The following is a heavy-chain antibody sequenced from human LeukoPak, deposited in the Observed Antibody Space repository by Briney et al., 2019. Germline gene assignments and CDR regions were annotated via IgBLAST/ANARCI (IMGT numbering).Heavy chain of an antibody. CDR3: AKDRIQLWLRENY. CDR1: GFTFSSYA. V-gene: IGHV3-23*01. CDR2: ISGSGGST. Sequence: GGSLRLSCAASGFTFSSYAVSWVRQAPGKGLEWVSAISGSGGSTYYADSVKGRFTISRDNSKNTLYLQMNSLRAEDTAVYYCAKDRIQLWLRENYWGQGTLVTVSS. J-gene: IGHJ4*02. D-gene: IGHD5-18*01.